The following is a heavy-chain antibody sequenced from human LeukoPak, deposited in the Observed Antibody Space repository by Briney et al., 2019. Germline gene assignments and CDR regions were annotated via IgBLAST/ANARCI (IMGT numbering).Heavy chain of an antibody. D-gene: IGHD6-13*01. CDR1: GFTFRNYA. V-gene: IGHV3-7*01. CDR3: VTYSRNIDH. J-gene: IGHJ4*02. Sequence: PGGSLRLSCAGSGFTFRNYAMRWVRQAPGKGLEWVANIKQDGGEENYLDSVKGRFTISRDNAKNSLYLQMNSLRAEDTAVYYCVTYSRNIDHWGQGTLVTVSS. CDR2: IKQDGGEE.